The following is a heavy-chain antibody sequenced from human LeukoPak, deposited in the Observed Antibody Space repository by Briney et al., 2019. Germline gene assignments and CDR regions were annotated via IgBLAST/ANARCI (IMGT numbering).Heavy chain of an antibody. D-gene: IGHD5-18*01. Sequence: SETLSLTCTVSARSIMMYNRSGVRQPPGKGLEWIGYIYYSGSTNYNPSLKSRVSISVDTSKNQFSLRLTSMTAADTAVYYCARRPPDMVGFDYWGQGTLVTVSS. CDR3: ARRPPDMVGFDY. CDR2: IYYSGST. J-gene: IGHJ4*02. V-gene: IGHV4-59*01. CDR1: ARSIMMYN.